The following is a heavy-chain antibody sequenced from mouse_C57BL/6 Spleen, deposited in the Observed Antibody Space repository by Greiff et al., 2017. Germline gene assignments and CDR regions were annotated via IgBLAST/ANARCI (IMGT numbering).Heavy chain of an antibody. D-gene: IGHD4-1*02. CDR1: GYTFTSSW. CDR2: LLPNSGST. CDR3: ASSANWDVGGY. V-gene: IGHV1-64*01. J-gene: IGHJ2*01. Sequence: QVQLQQPGAELVKPGASVKLSCKASGYTFTSSWMHCVKQRPGQGLEWIGMLLPNSGSTNDNEQFKSKAPLTVDKTSSTAYMQLSSLTSEDAAVYYCASSANWDVGGYWGQGTTLTVSS.